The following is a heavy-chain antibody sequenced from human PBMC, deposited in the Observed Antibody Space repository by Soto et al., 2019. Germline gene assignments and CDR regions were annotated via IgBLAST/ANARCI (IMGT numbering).Heavy chain of an antibody. D-gene: IGHD4-17*01. Sequence: GEPMKISCECSGESFTNYGIGLVRQMPGKGLEWMGIIYPGDSDTRYSPSFQGQVTISADKSISTAYLQWSSLKASDTAMYYCARGTVSSDFDYWGQGTMVT. V-gene: IGHV5-51*01. CDR1: GESFTNYG. CDR3: ARGTVSSDFDY. J-gene: IGHJ4*02. CDR2: IYPGDSDT.